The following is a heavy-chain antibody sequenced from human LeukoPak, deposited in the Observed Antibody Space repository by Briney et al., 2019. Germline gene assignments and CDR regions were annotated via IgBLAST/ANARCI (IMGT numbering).Heavy chain of an antibody. J-gene: IGHJ6*02. CDR2: IIPILGIA. V-gene: IGHV1-69*04. CDR1: GGTFSSYA. Sequence: ASVKVSCKASGGTFSSYAISWVRQAPGQGLEWMGRIIPILGIANYAQKFQGRVTITADKSTSTAYMELSSLRSEDTAVYYCATGSVNYDILTGYYQQPYYYYGMDVWGQGTTVTVSS. D-gene: IGHD3-9*01. CDR3: ATGSVNYDILTGYYQQPYYYYGMDV.